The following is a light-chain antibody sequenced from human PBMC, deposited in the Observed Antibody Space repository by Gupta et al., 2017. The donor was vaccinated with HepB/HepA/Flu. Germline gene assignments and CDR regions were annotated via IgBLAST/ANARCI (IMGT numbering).Light chain of an antibody. CDR2: YYSDSDK. CDR3: MIWPTSGGV. J-gene: IGLJ3*02. Sequence: QPVLTQQPSSYASPGESARQTCTLPSDINVGTYNIYWYQQKTGSPPRYLLFYYSDSDKGQGSGVPSRFSGSKDASANSWILLISGLQSEDDAYYYCMIWPTSGGVFGGGTKLTVL. V-gene: IGLV5-37*01. CDR1: SDINVGTYN.